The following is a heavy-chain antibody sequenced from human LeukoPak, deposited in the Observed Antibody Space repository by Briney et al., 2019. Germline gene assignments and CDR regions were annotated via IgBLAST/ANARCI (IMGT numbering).Heavy chain of an antibody. CDR3: AKILGYHRRVGQQLVDAFDI. CDR2: INPSDGST. V-gene: IGHV1-46*01. J-gene: IGHJ3*02. Sequence: ASVKVSCKASGYTFISYYMHWVRQAPGQGLEWMGIINPSDGSTTYAQKFQGRVTMTRDTSTSTVHLELSSLRSEDTAVYYCAKILGYHRRVGQQLVDAFDIWGQGTVVTVSS. D-gene: IGHD6-13*01. CDR1: GYTFISYY.